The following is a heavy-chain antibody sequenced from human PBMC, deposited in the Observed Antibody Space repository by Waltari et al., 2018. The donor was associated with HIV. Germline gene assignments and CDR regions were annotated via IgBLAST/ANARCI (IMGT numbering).Heavy chain of an antibody. J-gene: IGHJ4*02. D-gene: IGHD6-19*01. Sequence: EVHLLESGGNLEQPGGSLRLSCAASGFTFDDYAMHWVRQAPGKGLELVSGISWNSGSIGYADSVKGRFTISRDNAKNSLYLQMNSLRAEDTALYYCAKDINGVAGYFDYWGQGTLVTVSS. CDR2: ISWNSGSI. CDR3: AKDINGVAGYFDY. CDR1: GFTFDDYA. V-gene: IGHV3-9*01.